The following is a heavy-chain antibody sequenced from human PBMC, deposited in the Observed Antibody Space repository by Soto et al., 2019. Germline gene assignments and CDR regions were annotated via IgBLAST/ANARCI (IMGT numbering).Heavy chain of an antibody. CDR3: VRDTTNLFTGNFLPEGLPFAL. V-gene: IGHV3-30*09. CDR1: GFIFSSYA. CDR2: ISSDDATK. Sequence: QIELVESGGAVVQPGRSLRLSCVASGFIFSSYAFHWVRQAPGKGLEWVALISSDDATKYYADAVKGRFVISRYSAKNSLYLRMDSLRAADTAFYSCVRDTTNLFTGNFLPEGLPFALWCRGPLVTVSS. J-gene: IGHJ4*02. D-gene: IGHD3-9*01.